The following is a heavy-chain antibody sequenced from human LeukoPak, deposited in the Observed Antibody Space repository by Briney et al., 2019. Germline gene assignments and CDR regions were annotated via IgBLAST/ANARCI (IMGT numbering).Heavy chain of an antibody. D-gene: IGHD3-22*01. J-gene: IGHJ4*02. CDR2: IYYSGST. Sequence: PSETLSLTCAVSGGSISSGGYYWSWIRQHPGKGLEWIGYIYYSGSTYYNPSLKSRVTISVDRSKNQFSLKLSSVTAADTAVYYCARALDYYDSSGYLGTTTYYFDYWGQGTLVTVSS. V-gene: IGHV4-31*11. CDR3: ARALDYYDSSGYLGTTTYYFDY. CDR1: GGSISSGGYY.